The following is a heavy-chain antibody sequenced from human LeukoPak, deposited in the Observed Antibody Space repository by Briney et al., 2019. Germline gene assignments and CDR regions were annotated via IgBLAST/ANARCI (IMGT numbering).Heavy chain of an antibody. V-gene: IGHV3-30*03. J-gene: IGHJ4*02. CDR3: AREGGYYFDH. CDR2: ISYDRSET. D-gene: IGHD6-25*01. Sequence: PGGSLRLSCAASGFTSGSYGMHWVRQAPGKGLEWVAFISYDRSETYYADSVKGRFSISRDNSKNTVYLQMNSLRTEDRAVYYCAREGGYYFDHWGQGTLVTVSS. CDR1: GFTSGSYG.